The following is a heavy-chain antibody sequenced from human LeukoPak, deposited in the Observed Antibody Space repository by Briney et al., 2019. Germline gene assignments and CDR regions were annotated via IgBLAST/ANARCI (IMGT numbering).Heavy chain of an antibody. J-gene: IGHJ4*02. V-gene: IGHV1-3*01. CDR2: TNAGNGNT. CDR1: GYTFTSCA. Sequence: ASVKVSCKASGYTFTSCAMHCVRQAPGQRLEWMGWTNAGNGNTKYSQTFQGRVTITRDTSASTAYMELSSLRSEDTAVYYCASHRIAVAGTPVSGLDYWGQGTLVTVSS. D-gene: IGHD6-19*01. CDR3: ASHRIAVAGTPVSGLDY.